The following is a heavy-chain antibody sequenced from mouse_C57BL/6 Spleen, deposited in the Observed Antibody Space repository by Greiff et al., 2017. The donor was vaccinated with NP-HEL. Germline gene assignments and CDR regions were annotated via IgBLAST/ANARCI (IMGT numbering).Heavy chain of an antibody. V-gene: IGHV1-54*01. J-gene: IGHJ2*01. D-gene: IGHD1-1*01. Sequence: QVTLKVSGAELVRPGTSVKVSCKASGYAFTNYLIEWVKQRPGQGLEWIGVINPGSGGTNYNEKFKGKATLTADKSSSTAYMQLSSLTSEDSAVYFCARVDYYGSLYWGQGTTLTVSS. CDR1: GYAFTNYL. CDR3: ARVDYYGSLY. CDR2: INPGSGGT.